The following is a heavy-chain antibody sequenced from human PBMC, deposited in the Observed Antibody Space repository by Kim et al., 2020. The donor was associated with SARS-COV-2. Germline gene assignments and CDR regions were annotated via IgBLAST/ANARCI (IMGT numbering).Heavy chain of an antibody. Sequence: GGSLRLSCAASGFTFGFHAMSWVRQAPGKGLEWVAGINGRGNATKYADSVKGRFTISRDNSKDTLYLQLNNIKVEDAALYYCAKGVGATTGGDCWGQGTLVTVSS. CDR2: INGRGNAT. CDR3: AKGVGATTGGDC. J-gene: IGHJ4*02. V-gene: IGHV3-23*01. CDR1: GFTFGFHA. D-gene: IGHD1-26*01.